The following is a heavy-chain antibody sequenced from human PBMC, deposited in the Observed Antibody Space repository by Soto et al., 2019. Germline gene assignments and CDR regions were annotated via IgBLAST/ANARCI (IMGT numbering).Heavy chain of an antibody. J-gene: IGHJ4*02. CDR3: TTGSTSTKNY. D-gene: IGHD6-6*01. V-gene: IGHV3-15*01. CDR2: IKSKTDGGTT. Sequence: LRLSCAASGFTFSNAWLSWVRQAPGKGLEWVGRIKSKTDGGTTDYTAPVKGRFTISRDDSKNTLYLQMNSLKIEDTAVYYCTTGSTSTKNYWGQGTLVTGSS. CDR1: GFTFSNAW.